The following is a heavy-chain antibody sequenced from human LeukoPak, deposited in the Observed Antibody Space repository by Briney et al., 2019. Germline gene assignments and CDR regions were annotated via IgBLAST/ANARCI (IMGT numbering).Heavy chain of an antibody. J-gene: IGHJ4*02. Sequence: SGGSLRLSCAASGFIFGDYAMHWVRQAPGKGLEWVAAIAFDDTDRYYIDSVKGRFTISRDDSKNTLYLHMTSLRAEDTAVYYCTNSDDYGDYWGQGTLLTLSS. CDR3: TNSDDYGDY. CDR1: GFIFGDYA. CDR2: IAFDDTDR. V-gene: IGHV3-30*04.